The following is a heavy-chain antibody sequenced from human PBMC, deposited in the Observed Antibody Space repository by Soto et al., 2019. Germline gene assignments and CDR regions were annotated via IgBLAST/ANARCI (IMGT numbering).Heavy chain of an antibody. CDR1: GFTFSTYG. Sequence: PGGSLRLSCAASGFTFSTYGMHWVRQAPGKGLEWVAVSSSDGSNKFYADYVQGRFTISRDNSKNTLNLHMNSLRGEDTAVYYCATQGYDARFDYWGQGTPVTVSS. D-gene: IGHD5-12*01. CDR2: SSSDGSNK. CDR3: ATQGYDARFDY. V-gene: IGHV3-30*03. J-gene: IGHJ4*02.